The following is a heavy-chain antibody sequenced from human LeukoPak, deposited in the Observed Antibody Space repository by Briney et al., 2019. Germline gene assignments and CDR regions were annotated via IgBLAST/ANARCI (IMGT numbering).Heavy chain of an antibody. CDR1: GVSISGYF. V-gene: IGHV4-59*08. Sequence: SETLSLTCTVSGVSISGYFWSWFRQPPGMRLEYIADMRYSVAPTYNPSLKSRVSISLDTSKNQCSLKLSSVTAADTAVYYCARHMNGGTNPMDVWGQGTMVTVSS. J-gene: IGHJ6*02. CDR2: MRYSVAP. CDR3: ARHMNGGTNPMDV. D-gene: IGHD2-8*01.